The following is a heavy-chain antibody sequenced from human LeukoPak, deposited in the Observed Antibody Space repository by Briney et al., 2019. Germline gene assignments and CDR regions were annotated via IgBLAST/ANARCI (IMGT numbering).Heavy chain of an antibody. V-gene: IGHV3-7*03. D-gene: IGHD6-13*01. CDR3: TRDLEAAAGTPLVAYYYMDV. J-gene: IGHJ6*03. Sequence: TGGSLRLSCAASGFTFSSYWMSWVRQAPGKGLEWVANIKQDGSEKYYVDSVKGRFTISRDNAKNSLYLQMNSLRAEDTAVYYCTRDLEAAAGTPLVAYYYMDVWGKGTTVTVSS. CDR1: GFTFSSYW. CDR2: IKQDGSEK.